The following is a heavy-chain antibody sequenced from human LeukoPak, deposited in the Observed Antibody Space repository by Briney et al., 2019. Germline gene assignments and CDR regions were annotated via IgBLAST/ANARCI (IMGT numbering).Heavy chain of an antibody. CDR3: ARVLRGGGARGVFDY. V-gene: IGHV1-69*05. J-gene: IGHJ4*02. D-gene: IGHD3-10*01. CDR1: GGTCSSYA. CDR2: IIPIFGTA. Sequence: SVKVSCKASGGTCSSYAISWVRQAPGQGLEWMGRIIPIFGTANYAQKFQGRVTITTDESTSTAYMELSSLRSEDTAVYYCARVLRGGGARGVFDYWGQGTLVTVSS.